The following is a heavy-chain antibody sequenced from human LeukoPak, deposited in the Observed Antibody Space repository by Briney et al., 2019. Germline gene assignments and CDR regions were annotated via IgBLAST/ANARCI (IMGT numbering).Heavy chain of an antibody. J-gene: IGHJ6*03. V-gene: IGHV4-4*09. CDR3: ARTTSAYYMDV. Sequence: SETLSLTCTVSGGSISSYYWSWIRHPPGKGLEWIGYIYTSGSTNYNPSLKSRVTISVDTSKNQFSLKLSSVTAADTAVYYCARTTSAYYMDVWGKGTTVTVSS. D-gene: IGHD4-17*01. CDR2: IYTSGST. CDR1: GGSISSYY.